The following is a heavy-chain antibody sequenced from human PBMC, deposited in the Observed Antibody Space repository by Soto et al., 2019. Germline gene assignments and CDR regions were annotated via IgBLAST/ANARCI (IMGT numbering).Heavy chain of an antibody. J-gene: IGHJ4*02. V-gene: IGHV4-61*05. CDR1: GGSISSSRYY. D-gene: IGHD3-9*01. Sequence: PSETLSLTCTVSGGSISSSRYYWGWIRQPPGRGLEWIGYIYYSGSTNYNPSLKSRVTISVDTSKNQFSLKLSSVTAADTAVYYCASSALRYFDWWYFDYWGQGTLVTVSS. CDR2: IYYSGST. CDR3: ASSALRYFDWWYFDY.